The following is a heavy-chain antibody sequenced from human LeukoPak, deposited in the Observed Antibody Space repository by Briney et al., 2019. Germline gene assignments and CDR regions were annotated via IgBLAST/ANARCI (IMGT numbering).Heavy chain of an antibody. J-gene: IGHJ3*02. Sequence: GESLKISCKGSGYTYTSYWIGWVRQMPGKGLEWMGIIYPGDSDTRYSPSFQGQVTVSADKSISTAYLQWNSLKASDTAMYYCARLRPQDAFDIWGQGTMVSVSS. CDR3: ARLRPQDAFDI. CDR1: GYTYTSYW. CDR2: IYPGDSDT. V-gene: IGHV5-51*01.